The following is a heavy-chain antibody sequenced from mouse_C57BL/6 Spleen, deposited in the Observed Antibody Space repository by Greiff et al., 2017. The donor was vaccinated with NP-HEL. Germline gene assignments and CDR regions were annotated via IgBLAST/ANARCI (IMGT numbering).Heavy chain of an antibody. Sequence: EVQLVESGGGLVQPKGSLKLSCAASGFSFNTYAMNWVRQAPGKGLEWVARIRSKSNNYATYYADSVKDRFTISRDDSESMLYLQMNNLKTEDTAMYYCVRQGYYSGSSEDYFDYWGQGTTLTVSS. CDR1: GFSFNTYA. J-gene: IGHJ2*01. CDR2: IRSKSNNYAT. V-gene: IGHV10-1*01. CDR3: VRQGYYSGSSEDYFDY. D-gene: IGHD1-1*01.